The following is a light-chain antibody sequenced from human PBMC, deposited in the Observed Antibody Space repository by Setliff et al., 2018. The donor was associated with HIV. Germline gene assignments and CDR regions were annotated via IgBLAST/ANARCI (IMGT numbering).Light chain of an antibody. Sequence: SALTQPASVSGSPGQSITFSCTGTSSDIGGYNYVSWYQQHPGKAPKLMIYEVSNRPSGVSNRFSGSKSGNTASLTISGLQAEDEADYYCSSYTSGSTLDYVFGTGTKVTVL. CDR1: SSDIGGYNY. CDR2: EVS. CDR3: SSYTSGSTLDYV. V-gene: IGLV2-14*01. J-gene: IGLJ1*01.